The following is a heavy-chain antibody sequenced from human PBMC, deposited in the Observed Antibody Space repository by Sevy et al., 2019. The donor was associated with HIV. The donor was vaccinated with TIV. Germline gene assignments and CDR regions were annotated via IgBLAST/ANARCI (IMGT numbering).Heavy chain of an antibody. CDR1: GYTFTGYY. CDR3: ARDLAGYYYYGMDV. V-gene: IGHV1-2*05. CDR2: INPNSGGT. Sequence: ASVKVSCKASGYTFTGYYMHWVRQAPGQGLEWMGRINPNSGGTNYAQKFQGRVTMTRDTSISTAYMELSRLRSDDTDVYYCARDLAGYYYYGMDVWGQGTTVTVSS. J-gene: IGHJ6*02.